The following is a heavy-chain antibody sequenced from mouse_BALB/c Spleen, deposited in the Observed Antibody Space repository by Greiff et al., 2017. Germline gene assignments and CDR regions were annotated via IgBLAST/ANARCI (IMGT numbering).Heavy chain of an antibody. Sequence: EVQLHQSGPELVKPGASVKIPCKASGYTFTDYNMDWVKQSHGKSLEWIGDINPNNGGTIYNQKFKGKATLTVDKSSSTAYMELRSLTSEDTAVYYCARSNYGSRPWFAYWGQGTLVTVSA. V-gene: IGHV1-18*01. CDR2: INPNNGGT. CDR3: ARSNYGSRPWFAY. CDR1: GYTFTDYN. D-gene: IGHD1-1*01. J-gene: IGHJ3*01.